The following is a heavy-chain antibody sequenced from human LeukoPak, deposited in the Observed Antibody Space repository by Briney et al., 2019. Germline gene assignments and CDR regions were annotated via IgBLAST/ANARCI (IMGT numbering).Heavy chain of an antibody. CDR2: ISISGRDT. CDR1: GFTFSSYA. J-gene: IGHJ4*02. Sequence: GGSLRLSCAASGFTFSSYAMTWVRQAPGKGLEWVSTISISGRDTYYADSVKGRFTISRDNSQNTLFLQMNRLRAEDTAVYYCAKVAAAAGLDFWGQGTLVTVSS. D-gene: IGHD6-13*01. CDR3: AKVAAAAGLDF. V-gene: IGHV3-23*01.